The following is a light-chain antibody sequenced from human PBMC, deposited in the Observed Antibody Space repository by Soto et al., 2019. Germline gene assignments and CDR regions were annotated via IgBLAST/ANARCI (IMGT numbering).Light chain of an antibody. CDR3: RQHNSYPLS. CDR2: AAS. CDR1: PGIRND. V-gene: IGKV1-17*01. J-gene: IGKJ3*01. Sequence: DTQMTQSPSSLSASVGDRVTITCRASPGIRNDLGWYQQKQGKAPKHLIYAASSLQSGVPSRFSDSGSGTEFTLTISILKPEDSATYYCRQHNSYPLSFDPGTKADIK.